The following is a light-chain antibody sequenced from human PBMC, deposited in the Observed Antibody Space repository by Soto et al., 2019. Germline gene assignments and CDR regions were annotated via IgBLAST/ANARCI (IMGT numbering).Light chain of an antibody. J-gene: IGKJ1*01. V-gene: IGKV4-1*01. Sequence: DIVMTQSPDSLAVSLGERATIKCKSSRSLLYYANKKDYFAWYQQKPGQPPKLLIYWASTRESGVPDRFSGSGSGTDFTLTISSLQAEDAAFYYCHQYYSTPWTFGQGTKVEIK. CDR3: HQYYSTPWT. CDR2: WAS. CDR1: RSLLYYANKKDY.